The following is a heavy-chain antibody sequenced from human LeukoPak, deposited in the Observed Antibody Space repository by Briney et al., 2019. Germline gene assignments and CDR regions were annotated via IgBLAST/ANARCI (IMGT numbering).Heavy chain of an antibody. V-gene: IGHV5-51*01. CDR3: ASPRSPVLTSAFDI. D-gene: IGHD3-16*01. CDR2: IYLGDSDT. J-gene: IGHJ3*02. CDR1: GYSFTSYW. Sequence: HGESLKISCKGSGYSFTSYWIGWVRQMPGKGLEWMGIIYLGDSDTRYSPSFQGQVTISADKSISTAYLQWSSLKASDTAIYYCASPRSPVLTSAFDIWGQGTMVTVSS.